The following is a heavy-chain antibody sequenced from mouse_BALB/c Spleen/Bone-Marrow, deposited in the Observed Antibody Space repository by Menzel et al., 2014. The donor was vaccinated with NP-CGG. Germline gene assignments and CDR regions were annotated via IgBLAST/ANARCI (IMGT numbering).Heavy chain of an antibody. CDR3: AREDNYAFAY. CDR1: GCSITSDYA. V-gene: IGHV3-2*02. Sequence: EVQRVESGPGLVKPSQSLSLTCTVTGCSITSDYAWNWIRQFPGDKLEWMGYINYSGFTTYNPSLKSRISIIRDTSKNQFFLQLNSVTTGDIATYYCAREDNYAFAYWGQGTLVTVSA. D-gene: IGHD1-3*01. CDR2: INYSGFT. J-gene: IGHJ3*01.